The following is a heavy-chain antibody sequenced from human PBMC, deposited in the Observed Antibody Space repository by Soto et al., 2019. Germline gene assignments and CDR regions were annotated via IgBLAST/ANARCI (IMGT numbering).Heavy chain of an antibody. CDR1: GFTFSSYG. V-gene: IGHV3-30*03. CDR3: GAGQFFSDY. CDR2: ISFDGSNT. D-gene: IGHD6-19*01. Sequence: GGSLRLSCAASGFTFSSYGMHWVRQAPGKGLEWVALISFDGSNTYYADSVKGRFTISGDNSQNTLYLQMHSLRAEDTSLYYCGAGQFFSDYWGQGALVTVSS. J-gene: IGHJ4*02.